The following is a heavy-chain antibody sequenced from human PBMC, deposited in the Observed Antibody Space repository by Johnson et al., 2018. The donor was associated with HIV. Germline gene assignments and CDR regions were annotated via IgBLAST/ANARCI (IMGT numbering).Heavy chain of an antibody. CDR3: AKGADYADYEGAFDI. V-gene: IGHV3-66*01. CDR2: IYSGGSS. Sequence: MLLVESGGGLVQPGGSLRLSCAASDFTVGSIYMSWVRQAPGKGLEWVSLIYSGGSSSYADSANGRFTISRDNSKNTLYLQMNSLRVEDTAVYYCAKGADYADYEGAFDIWGQGTMVTVSS. D-gene: IGHD4-17*01. J-gene: IGHJ3*02. CDR1: DFTVGSIY.